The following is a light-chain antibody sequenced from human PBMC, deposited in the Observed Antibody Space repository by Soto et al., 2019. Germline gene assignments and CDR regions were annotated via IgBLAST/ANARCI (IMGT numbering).Light chain of an antibody. J-gene: IGLJ1*01. CDR1: RSDGGNYNH. V-gene: IGLV2-18*01. CDR3: SLYTSSSTYV. Sequence: QSALTQPPSVSGSPGQSVTISCTGTRSDGGNYNHVSWYQQPPGAAPKLMIYEVSHRPSGVPDRFSGSKSGNTASLTISGLQAEDEADYYCSLYTSSSTYVFGIGTKLTVL. CDR2: EVS.